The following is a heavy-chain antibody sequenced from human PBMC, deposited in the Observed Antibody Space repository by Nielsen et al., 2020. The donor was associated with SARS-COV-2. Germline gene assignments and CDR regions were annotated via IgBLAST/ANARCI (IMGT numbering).Heavy chain of an antibody. Sequence: GESLKISCEASGFSFSDSYMSWIRQAPGKGLEWVSYINSGSSYTNYADSVKGRFTMFRDNAKNSVYLQMSRPRAEDSAVYYCARGGVTVAATRWGQGTLVTVSS. V-gene: IGHV3-11*06. CDR2: INSGSSYT. CDR3: ARGGVTVAATR. D-gene: IGHD2-15*01. J-gene: IGHJ4*02. CDR1: GFSFSDSY.